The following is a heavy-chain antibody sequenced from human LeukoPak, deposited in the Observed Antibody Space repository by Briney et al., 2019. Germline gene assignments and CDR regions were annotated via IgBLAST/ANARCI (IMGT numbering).Heavy chain of an antibody. CDR2: VHYSGST. J-gene: IGHJ4*02. Sequence: SETLSLTCSVSGGSISSVYWGWIRQPPGKGLEWIAYVHYSGSTSYNPSLKSRVTISIDTSKNQFSLELSSVTAADTAVYYCAGYGSGSYYKAFDYWGQGTLVTVSS. D-gene: IGHD3-10*01. CDR3: AGYGSGSYYKAFDY. V-gene: IGHV4-59*01. CDR1: GGSISSVY.